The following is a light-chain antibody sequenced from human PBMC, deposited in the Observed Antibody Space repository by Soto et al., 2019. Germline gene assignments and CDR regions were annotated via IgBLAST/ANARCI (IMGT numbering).Light chain of an antibody. V-gene: IGKV1-39*01. J-gene: IGKJ5*01. Sequence: DIQLTQSPSLLSASIGDRVTLTCRASHDISTFLAWYQQKPGKAPKLLIYEASTLQSGVPSRFSGSGSGTDFTLTISSLQPEDFATYYCQQSYSTPPITFGQGTRLEIK. CDR1: HDISTF. CDR3: QQSYSTPPIT. CDR2: EAS.